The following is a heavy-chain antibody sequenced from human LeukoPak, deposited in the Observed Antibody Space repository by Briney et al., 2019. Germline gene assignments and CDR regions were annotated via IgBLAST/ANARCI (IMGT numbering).Heavy chain of an antibody. V-gene: IGHV1-46*01. J-gene: IGHJ3*02. CDR2: INPSGGSA. Sequence: ASVKVSCKASGYTFTNYYIHWVRQAPGQGLEWMGIINPSGGSATYAQKFQGRVIMTRDTSTSTVYMGLSSLRSDDTAVYYCARGRPAPLGRYFDWLSAPGDAFDIWGQGTMVTVSS. CDR1: GYTFTNYY. D-gene: IGHD3-9*01. CDR3: ARGRPAPLGRYFDWLSAPGDAFDI.